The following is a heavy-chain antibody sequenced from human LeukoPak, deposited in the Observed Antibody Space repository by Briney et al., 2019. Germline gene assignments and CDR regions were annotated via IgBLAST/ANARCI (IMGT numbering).Heavy chain of an antibody. CDR2: ITDSSSTI. V-gene: IGHV3-48*01. J-gene: IGHJ4*02. Sequence: PGGSLRLSCVASGFTFSSYNMNWVRQAPGKGLEWVSYITDSSSTIYYADSVKGRFTISRDNAKNSLYLQMNSLRAEDTAVYYCARGTVTNDYWGQGTLVTVSS. D-gene: IGHD4-17*01. CDR1: GFTFSSYN. CDR3: ARGTVTNDY.